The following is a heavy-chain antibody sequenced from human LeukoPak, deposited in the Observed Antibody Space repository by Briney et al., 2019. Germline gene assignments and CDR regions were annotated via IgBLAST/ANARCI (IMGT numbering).Heavy chain of an antibody. J-gene: IGHJ3*02. CDR3: ARVDDWNLYASDI. D-gene: IGHD1-7*01. Sequence: SETLSLTCAVSGGSISSGGYSWSWIRQPPGKGLEWIGYIYHSGSTYYNPSLKSRVTISVDRSKNQFSLKLSSVTAADTAVYYCARVDDWNLYASDIWGQGTMVTVSS. V-gene: IGHV4-30-2*01. CDR1: GGSISSGGYS. CDR2: IYHSGST.